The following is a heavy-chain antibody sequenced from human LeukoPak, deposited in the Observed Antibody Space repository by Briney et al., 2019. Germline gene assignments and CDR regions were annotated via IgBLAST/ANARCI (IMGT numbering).Heavy chain of an antibody. CDR1: GYTFTSYG. CDR3: ARDRAVRKSDSVVLTTAWFDP. D-gene: IGHD2-15*01. Sequence: ASVKVSCKASGYTFTSYGISWVRQAPGQGLEWMGIINPSGGSTSYAQKFQGRVTMTRDTSTSTVYMELSSLRSEDTAVYYCARDRAVRKSDSVVLTTAWFDPWGQGTLVTVSS. J-gene: IGHJ5*02. V-gene: IGHV1-46*01. CDR2: INPSGGST.